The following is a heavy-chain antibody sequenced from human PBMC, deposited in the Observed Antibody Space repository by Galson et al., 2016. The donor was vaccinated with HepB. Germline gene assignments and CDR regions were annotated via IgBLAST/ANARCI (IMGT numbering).Heavy chain of an antibody. D-gene: IGHD3-10*02. Sequence: SETLSLTCTVSGVSIIGFYWNWIRQSPGKGPEWIGHISYDERTKYVPSLKGRINMTLDTSKKEFTLRLTSVTAEDTAVYFCVRGGLFPGLYWHFDIWSRGTLVTVSS. CDR3: VRGGLFPGLYWHFDI. V-gene: IGHV4-59*13. CDR1: GVSIIGFY. J-gene: IGHJ2*01. CDR2: ISYDERT.